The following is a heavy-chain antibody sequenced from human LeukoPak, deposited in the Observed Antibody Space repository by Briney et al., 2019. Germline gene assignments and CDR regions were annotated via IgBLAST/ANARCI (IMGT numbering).Heavy chain of an antibody. V-gene: IGHV3-7*01. CDR3: ASDTGPTGYDVHDY. CDR2: LQQGGREK. Sequence: PGGSLRLSCASSGFIFGSYWMTWVRQARGRGLEGVANLQQGGREKNYADSVQGRFTISRDNAKNSLYLQMTSLRAEDTAVYYCASDTGPTGYDVHDYWGQGTLVTVSS. D-gene: IGHD5-12*01. J-gene: IGHJ4*02. CDR1: GFIFGSYW.